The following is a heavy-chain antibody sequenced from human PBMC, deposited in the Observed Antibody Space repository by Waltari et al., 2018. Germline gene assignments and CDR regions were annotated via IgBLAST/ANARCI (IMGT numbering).Heavy chain of an antibody. V-gene: IGHV4-59*01. Sequence: QVQLQESGPGLVKPSETLSLTCTVSGGSISSYYWSWIRQPPGKGLKWIGYIYYSGSTNYNPSLKSRVTISVDTSKNQFSLKLSSVTAADTAVYYCARVGPSSWYWFDPWGQGTLVTVSS. D-gene: IGHD6-13*01. CDR2: IYYSGST. CDR1: GGSISSYY. CDR3: ARVGPSSWYWFDP. J-gene: IGHJ5*02.